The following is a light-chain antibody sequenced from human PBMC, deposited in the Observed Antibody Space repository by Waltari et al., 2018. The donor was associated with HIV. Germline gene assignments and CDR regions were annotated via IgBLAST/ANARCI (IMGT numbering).Light chain of an antibody. Sequence: DIQLTQSPSFLSASVGARVTITCRACRGITTYLAWHQQKPGKAPKLLIYGASTLQTGVPSRFSGSASGTEFTLTIDTLQPEDFATYYCQYLDSFPLFGGGTKVEVK. CDR1: RGITTY. J-gene: IGKJ4*01. V-gene: IGKV1-9*01. CDR3: QYLDSFPL. CDR2: GAS.